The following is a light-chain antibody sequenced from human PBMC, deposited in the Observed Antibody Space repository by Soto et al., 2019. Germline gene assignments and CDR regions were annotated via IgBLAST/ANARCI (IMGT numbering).Light chain of an antibody. CDR1: QSIGNN. Sequence: EIVMTQSPATLSVSPGESATLSCRASQSIGNNLAWYRQTPGQAPRLLIFDAPTRATGIPARFTASGSGTDFTLTITGLQSEDFAIYYCQRYNNWPLTVGGGTKVDIK. J-gene: IGKJ4*01. CDR2: DAP. CDR3: QRYNNWPLT. V-gene: IGKV3-15*01.